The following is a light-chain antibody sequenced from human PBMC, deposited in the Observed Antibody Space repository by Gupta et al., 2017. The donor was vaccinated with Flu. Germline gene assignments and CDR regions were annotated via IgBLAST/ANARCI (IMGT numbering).Light chain of an antibody. CDR3: SAWDDSRKGHCV. V-gene: IGLV1-44*01. Sequence: QSVLTPPPSPSVTPGHRVTFSCSGSSSNIGSNTVNWYQQLPGTAPKLLIFSNNRRPSGGPDRCFGAKSGTSAAPATSGLQSEDEADDYWSAWDDSRKGHCVFGGGTKLTVL. CDR2: SNN. CDR1: SSNIGSNT. J-gene: IGLJ2*01.